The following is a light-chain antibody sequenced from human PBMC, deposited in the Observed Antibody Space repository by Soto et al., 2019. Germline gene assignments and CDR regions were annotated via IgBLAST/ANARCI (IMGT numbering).Light chain of an antibody. V-gene: IGKV1-39*01. CDR2: AAS. Sequence: DIQMTQSPSSLSASVGDRVTITCRASQNIGVYLNWYQKKPGKAPKLLIHAASSLHSGVPSTFSGSGSGIDFALTISSLQPEDFATYYCHQTAANPWTFAQGTKVDIK. CDR1: QNIGVY. J-gene: IGKJ1*01. CDR3: HQTAANPWT.